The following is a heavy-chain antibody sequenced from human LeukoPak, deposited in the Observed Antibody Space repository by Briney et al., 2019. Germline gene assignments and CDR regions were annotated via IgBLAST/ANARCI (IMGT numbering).Heavy chain of an antibody. CDR1: GGSISSSSYY. V-gene: IGHV4-39*01. CDR2: IYYSGST. J-gene: IGHJ4*02. D-gene: IGHD3-9*01. CDR3: ARSTLRYFDWLFTFDY. Sequence: SETLSLTCTVSGGSISSSSYYWGWIRQPPGKGLEWIGSIYYSGSTYYNPSLKSRVTISVDTSKNQFSLKLSSVTAADTAVYYCARSTLRYFDWLFTFDYWGQGTLVTVSS.